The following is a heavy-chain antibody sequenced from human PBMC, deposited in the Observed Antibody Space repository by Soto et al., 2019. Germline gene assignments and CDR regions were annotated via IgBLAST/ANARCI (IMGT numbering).Heavy chain of an antibody. J-gene: IGHJ4*02. CDR2: ISASGGAT. CDR3: AKGHSSGSSPFHLDH. CDR1: GFTFSSYA. D-gene: IGHD6-19*01. Sequence: GGSLRLSCAASGFTFSSYAMRWVRQAPGKGLEWVSGISASGGATYYADSVKGRFTVSRDNSKNTLYLQMNSLRAEDTAVYYCAKGHSSGSSPFHLDHWGQGALVTVSS. V-gene: IGHV3-23*01.